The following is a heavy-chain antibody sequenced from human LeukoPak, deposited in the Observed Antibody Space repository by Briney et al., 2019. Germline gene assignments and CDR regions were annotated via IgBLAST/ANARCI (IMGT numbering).Heavy chain of an antibody. D-gene: IGHD2-15*01. Sequence: GGSLRLSCAASGFTFSSYEMNWVRQAPGKGLEWVSYISSSGSTVYYADSVKGRFTISTDNAKNSLYLQMNSLRAEDTAMYYCARGSSGDYYYYYMDVGGKGTTVTVSS. CDR2: ISSSGSTV. CDR3: ARGSSGDYYYYYMDV. CDR1: GFTFSSYE. V-gene: IGHV3-48*03. J-gene: IGHJ6*03.